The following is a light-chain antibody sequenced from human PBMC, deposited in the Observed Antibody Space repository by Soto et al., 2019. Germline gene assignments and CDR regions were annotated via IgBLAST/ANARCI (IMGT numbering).Light chain of an antibody. V-gene: IGKV3-11*01. Sequence: EIVLTQSPATLSLSPGERATLSCRASQSVSSYLAWYQQKPGQAPRLLIYDASNRATGIPARFSGSGSATDFTLTISNLEPEDFAVYYCQQRSNWPLTFGGGTKVEIK. CDR3: QQRSNWPLT. CDR1: QSVSSY. J-gene: IGKJ4*01. CDR2: DAS.